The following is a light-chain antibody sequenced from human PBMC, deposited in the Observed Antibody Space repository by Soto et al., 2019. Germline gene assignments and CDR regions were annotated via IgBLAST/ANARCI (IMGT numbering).Light chain of an antibody. J-gene: IGLJ3*02. CDR2: EVS. Sequence: QSVLTQPASVSGSPGQSITISCTGTSSDIGNYDFVSWYQQVPGTAPKAMIYEVSSRPSGVSNRFSGSKSGNTASLTISGLQAEDEAYYYCSSYTSTATRVFGGGTKLTVL. V-gene: IGLV2-14*01. CDR1: SSDIGNYDF. CDR3: SSYTSTATRV.